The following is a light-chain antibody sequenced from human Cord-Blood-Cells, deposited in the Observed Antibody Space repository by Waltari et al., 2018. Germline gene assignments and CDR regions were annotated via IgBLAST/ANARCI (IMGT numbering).Light chain of an antibody. V-gene: IGLV2-14*01. CDR1: SSNVGGYNY. Sequence: SALTQPASVSGSPGQSSTISCTGTSSNVGGYNYVSWYQQHPGKAPKLMIYDVSNRPAGVSNRVSGSKSGNTASQTISGLQAEDEADYYCSSYTSSSTDWVFGGGTKLAVL. J-gene: IGLJ3*02. CDR3: SSYTSSSTDWV. CDR2: DVS.